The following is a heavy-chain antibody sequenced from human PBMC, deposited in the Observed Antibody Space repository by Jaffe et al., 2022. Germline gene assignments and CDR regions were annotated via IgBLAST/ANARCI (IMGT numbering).Heavy chain of an antibody. CDR3: ARRLYSSGWYVTFDI. CDR2: IYPGDSDT. CDR1: GYSFTSYW. Sequence: EVQLVQSGAEVKKPGESLKISCKGSGYSFTSYWIGWVRQMPGKGLEWMGIIYPGDSDTRYSPSFQGQVTISADKSISTAYLQWSSLKASDTAMYYCARRLYSSGWYVTFDIWGQGTMVTVSS. D-gene: IGHD6-19*01. V-gene: IGHV5-51*03. J-gene: IGHJ3*02.